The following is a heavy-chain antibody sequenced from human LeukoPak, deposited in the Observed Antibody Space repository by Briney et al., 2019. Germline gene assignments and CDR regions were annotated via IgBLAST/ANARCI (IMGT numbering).Heavy chain of an antibody. D-gene: IGHD3-3*01. J-gene: IGHJ3*02. Sequence: ASVKVSCKASGYTFTSYDINWVRQATGQGLEWMGWVNPNSGNTGYAQKFQGRVTITRNTSISTAYMELSSLRSEDTAVYYCASTIPSRGWIGAFDIWGQGTMVTVSS. V-gene: IGHV1-8*03. CDR3: ASTIPSRGWIGAFDI. CDR2: VNPNSGNT. CDR1: GYTFTSYD.